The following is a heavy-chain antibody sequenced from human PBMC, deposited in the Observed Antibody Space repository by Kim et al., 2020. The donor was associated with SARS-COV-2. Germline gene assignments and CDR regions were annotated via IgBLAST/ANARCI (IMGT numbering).Heavy chain of an antibody. CDR3: ASLGAAAGTPYDY. D-gene: IGHD6-13*01. J-gene: IGHJ4*02. Sequence: YADSVKGRFTSARDNAKNSLYLQMNSLRAEDTAVYYCASLGAAAGTPYDYWGQGTLVTVSS. V-gene: IGHV3-21*01.